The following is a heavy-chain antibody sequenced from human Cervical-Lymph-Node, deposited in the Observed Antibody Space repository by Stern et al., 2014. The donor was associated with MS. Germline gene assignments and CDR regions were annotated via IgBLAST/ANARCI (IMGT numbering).Heavy chain of an antibody. Sequence: QVQLMQSGAEVKKPGASVKVSCKASGYTFSSYAIHWVRQAPGQRPEWMGWINAGNGNTRYSQNFQGRVTITRDTSASTTYLELSSLRSEDTAVYYCARDLKEGNVMYYNGMDAWGQGTTVTVSS. V-gene: IGHV1-3*01. D-gene: IGHD3-16*01. CDR3: ARDLKEGNVMYYNGMDA. J-gene: IGHJ6*02. CDR2: INAGNGNT. CDR1: GYTFSSYA.